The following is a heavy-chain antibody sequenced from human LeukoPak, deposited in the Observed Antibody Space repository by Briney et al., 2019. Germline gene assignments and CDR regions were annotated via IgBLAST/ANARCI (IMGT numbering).Heavy chain of an antibody. J-gene: IGHJ3*02. CDR3: ARGDHVRIYAESAFDI. Sequence: ASVKVSCKASGYTFTSYGISWVRQAPGQGLEWMGIINPSGGSTNYAQKFQGRVTMTRDTSTSTVYMELSRLRSEDTAVYYCARGDHVRIYAESAFDIWGQGTKVTVSS. D-gene: IGHD3-3*01. CDR1: GYTFTSYG. CDR2: INPSGGST. V-gene: IGHV1-46*01.